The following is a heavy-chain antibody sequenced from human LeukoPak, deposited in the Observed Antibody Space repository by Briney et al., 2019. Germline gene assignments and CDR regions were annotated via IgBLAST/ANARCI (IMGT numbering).Heavy chain of an antibody. Sequence: PGGSLRLSCAASGFTFSSYAMSWVRQAPGKGLEWVSAISGSGGSTYYADSVKGRFTISRDNSKNTLYLQMNSLRAEDTAVYYCAKRSRSSSWYNPYYYYYMDVWGKGTTVTVSS. CDR2: ISGSGGST. CDR3: AKRSRSSSWYNPYYYYYMDV. J-gene: IGHJ6*03. V-gene: IGHV3-23*01. CDR1: GFTFSSYA. D-gene: IGHD6-13*01.